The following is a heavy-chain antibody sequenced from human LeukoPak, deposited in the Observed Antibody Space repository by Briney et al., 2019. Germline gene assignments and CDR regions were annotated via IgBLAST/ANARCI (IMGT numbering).Heavy chain of an antibody. V-gene: IGHV4-4*07. CDR3: ARDSGTTGEVKFDP. CDR1: GGSISSYY. J-gene: IGHJ5*02. CDR2: IYTSGST. Sequence: SETLSLTCTVSGGSISSYYWSRIRQPAGKGLEWIGRIYTSGSTDYNPSLKSRVTMSVDTSKNQFSLKLSSVTAADTAVYYCARDSGTTGEVKFDPWGQGTLVTVSS. D-gene: IGHD3-10*01.